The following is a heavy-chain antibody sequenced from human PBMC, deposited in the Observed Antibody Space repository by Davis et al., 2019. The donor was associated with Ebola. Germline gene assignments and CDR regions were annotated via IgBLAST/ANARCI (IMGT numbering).Heavy chain of an antibody. CDR1: GGSISSSSYY. CDR2: INHSGST. J-gene: IGHJ5*02. V-gene: IGHV4-39*07. Sequence: SETLSLTCTVSGGSISSSSYYWSWIRQPPGKGLEWIGEINHSGSTNYNPSLKSRVTISVDTSKNQFSLKLSSVTAADTAVYYCARGIVVVPAAIDWFDPWGQGTLVTVSS. CDR3: ARGIVVVPAAIDWFDP. D-gene: IGHD2-2*01.